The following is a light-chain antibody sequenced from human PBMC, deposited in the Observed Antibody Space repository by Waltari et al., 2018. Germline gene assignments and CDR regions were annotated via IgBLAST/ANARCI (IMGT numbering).Light chain of an antibody. CDR2: EVI. Sequence: QSALTQPPSASGSPGQSVTTSCSGTSSDIGAYNYVTWYQQHPGKAPKPMISEVIKRPPWVPPRFSGSKAGKTASMTVSELQAEDEADYYCSSYAGSNGVLFGGGTKVTVL. J-gene: IGLJ2*01. CDR3: SSYAGSNGVL. V-gene: IGLV2-8*01. CDR1: SSDIGAYNY.